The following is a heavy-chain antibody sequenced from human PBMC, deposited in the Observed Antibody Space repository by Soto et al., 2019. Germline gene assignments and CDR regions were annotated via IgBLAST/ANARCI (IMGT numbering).Heavy chain of an antibody. V-gene: IGHV1-3*01. D-gene: IGHD2-15*01. CDR2: INAGNGNT. CDR3: ARDRVGGLRYYYYYGMDV. Sequence: QVQLVQSGAEVKKPGASVKVSCKASGYTFTSYAMHWVRQAPGQRLEWMGWINAGNGNTKYSQKFQGRVTITRDTSASTAYMELSSLRSEDTAVYYCARDRVGGLRYYYYYGMDVWGQGTTVTVSS. J-gene: IGHJ6*02. CDR1: GYTFTSYA.